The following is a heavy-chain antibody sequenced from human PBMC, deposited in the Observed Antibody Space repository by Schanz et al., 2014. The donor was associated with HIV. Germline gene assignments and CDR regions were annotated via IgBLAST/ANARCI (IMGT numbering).Heavy chain of an antibody. CDR1: GFTFSSYA. Sequence: EVQLLESGGGLVQPGGSLRLSCAASGFTFSSYAMSWVRQAPGKGLEWVPGISGSGGRTYYAEFVKGRFTISRDNSKNTLYLQMNSLRAEDTAVYYCAKEGRSYYDYYAMDVWGQGTTVTVSS. J-gene: IGHJ6*02. CDR2: ISGSGGRT. V-gene: IGHV3-23*01. CDR3: AKEGRSYYDYYAMDV.